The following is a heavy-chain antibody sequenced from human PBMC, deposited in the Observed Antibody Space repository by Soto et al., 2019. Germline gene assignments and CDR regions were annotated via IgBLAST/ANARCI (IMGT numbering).Heavy chain of an antibody. J-gene: IGHJ5*02. CDR3: ARITRS. Sequence: EVRLLESGGGLVQPGGSLRLSCAASGLTVGSSAMTWVRQAPGKGLEWISSLSGVGKATYYADSVKGRFTISRDISKNTLFLQMDSLRVEDTAIYFCARITRSWGQGTRVTVSS. CDR2: LSGVGKAT. D-gene: IGHD3-3*01. V-gene: IGHV3-23*01. CDR1: GLTVGSSA.